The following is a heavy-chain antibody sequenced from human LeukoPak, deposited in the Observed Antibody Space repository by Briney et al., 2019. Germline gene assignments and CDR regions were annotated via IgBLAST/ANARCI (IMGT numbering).Heavy chain of an antibody. CDR3: ARDDTPSAFDI. CDR1: GGSISSSNYY. Sequence: SETLSLTCTVSGGSISSSNYYWGWIRQPPGKGLEWIGYIYYSGSTYYNPSLKSRVTISVDTSKNQFSLKLSSVTAADTAVYYCARDDTPSAFDIWGQGTMVTVSS. V-gene: IGHV4-30-4*08. D-gene: IGHD3-22*01. CDR2: IYYSGST. J-gene: IGHJ3*02.